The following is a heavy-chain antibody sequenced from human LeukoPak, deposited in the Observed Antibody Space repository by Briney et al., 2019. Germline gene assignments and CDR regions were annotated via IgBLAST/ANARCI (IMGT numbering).Heavy chain of an antibody. CDR1: GYTFSSYG. CDR3: ARGPTIVGLVTTADY. Sequence: ASVKVSCKTSGYTFSSYGISWVRQAPGQGLEWMGWISVSTGNTDYVQKFQGRLTLTTDTSTSTAYMELRSLRSDDTAVYYCARGPTIVGLVTTADYWGHGTLVTVSS. V-gene: IGHV1-18*01. J-gene: IGHJ4*01. CDR2: ISVSTGNT. D-gene: IGHD3/OR15-3a*01.